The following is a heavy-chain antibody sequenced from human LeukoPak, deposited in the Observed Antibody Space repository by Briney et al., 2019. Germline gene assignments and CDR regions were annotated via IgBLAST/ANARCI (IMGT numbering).Heavy chain of an antibody. CDR2: ISGSGGST. Sequence: GGSLRLSCAASGYNFSSYAMSWVRQAPVKGLEWVSAISGSGGSTHYADSVKGRFTISRDNSKNMLFLRMSTLRAEDTAVYYCAKEPHDFWSGYSPNFFDPWGQGTLVTVSS. J-gene: IGHJ5*02. CDR3: AKEPHDFWSGYSPNFFDP. CDR1: GYNFSSYA. V-gene: IGHV3-23*01. D-gene: IGHD3-3*01.